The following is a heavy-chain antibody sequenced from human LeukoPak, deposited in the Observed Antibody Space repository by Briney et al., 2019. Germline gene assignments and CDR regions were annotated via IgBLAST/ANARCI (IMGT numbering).Heavy chain of an antibody. CDR3: ARDRGILTANYNAVWFDT. Sequence: ASVTVSCKSSVYTFSSYAMNWVRQPPAPGLEWMGKIYANSWKPTYPHGFPERLVFPLDNSFNTAYLQIRRLKAEDTVVYFCARDRGILTANYNAVWFDTCGEGALVTVS. CDR2: IYANSWKP. CDR1: VYTFSSYA. D-gene: IGHD3-9*01. J-gene: IGHJ5*02. V-gene: IGHV7-4-1*02.